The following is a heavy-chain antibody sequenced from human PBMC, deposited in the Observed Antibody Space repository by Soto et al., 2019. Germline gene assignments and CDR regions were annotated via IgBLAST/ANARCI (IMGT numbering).Heavy chain of an antibody. V-gene: IGHV4-59*01. CDR1: GGSISPYY. J-gene: IGHJ6*03. CDR2: VYYSGNT. CDR3: ARKGAAASYAHYYMDV. Sequence: QVQLQESGPGLVKPSETLSLTCTVSGGSISPYYWSWIRQPPGKGLEWIGYVYYSGNTYYNPSLESRVTISVDTSRNQFSLNLTSATAADTAVYYCARKGAAASYAHYYMDVWGRGTTVTVSS. D-gene: IGHD6-13*01.